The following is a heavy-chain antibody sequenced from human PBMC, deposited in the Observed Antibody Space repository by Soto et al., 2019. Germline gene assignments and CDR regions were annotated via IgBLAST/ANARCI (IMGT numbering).Heavy chain of an antibody. J-gene: IGHJ4*02. CDR2: IYHSGST. V-gene: IGHV4-4*02. D-gene: IGHD2-21*01. Sequence: PPGKGLEWIGDIYHSGSTNYNPSIKSRVTISVDTSKNQFSLKVSSVTAADTAVFYCVRVVPASSYFDYWGQGALVTVSS. CDR3: VRVVPASSYFDY.